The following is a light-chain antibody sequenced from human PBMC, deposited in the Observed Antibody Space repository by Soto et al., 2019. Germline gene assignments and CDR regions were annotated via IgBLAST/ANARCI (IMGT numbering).Light chain of an antibody. CDR1: QNITTR. V-gene: IGKV1-5*03. CDR2: KAS. CDR3: QHSGT. J-gene: IGKJ1*01. Sequence: DIQMTQSPSTLSASVGDRVTITCRASQNITTRLAWYQQKPGRAPNLLIYKASDLKTGVQSRFSGSGSGTEFTLSITTLQPDDFATYYCQHSGTFGQGTKVEIK.